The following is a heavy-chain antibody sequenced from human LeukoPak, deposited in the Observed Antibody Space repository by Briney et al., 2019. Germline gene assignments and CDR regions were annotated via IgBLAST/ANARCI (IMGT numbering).Heavy chain of an antibody. CDR1: GGSISSYY. CDR3: ARDGRRELLHAFDI. D-gene: IGHD1-26*01. V-gene: IGHV4-59*01. Sequence: PSETLSLTCTVSGGSISSYYWSWIRQPPGKGLEWIAYIDYSASTNYNPSLKSRVTISVDTSKNQFSLKLNSVTAADTAVYYCARDGRRELLHAFDIWGQGTMVTVSS. J-gene: IGHJ3*02. CDR2: IDYSAST.